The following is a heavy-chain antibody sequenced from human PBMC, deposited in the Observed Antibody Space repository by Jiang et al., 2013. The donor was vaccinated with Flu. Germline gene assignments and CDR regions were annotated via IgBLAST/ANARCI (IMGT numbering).Heavy chain of an antibody. CDR2: ISWNSGSI. Sequence: FTFDDYAMHWVRQAPGKGLEWVSGISWNSGSIGYADSVKGRFTISRDNAKNSLYLQMNSLRAEDTALYYCASYYDSSGYYYVRYFQHWGQGTLVTVSS. CDR3: ASYYDSSGYYYVRYFQH. D-gene: IGHD3-22*01. CDR1: FTFDDYA. J-gene: IGHJ1*01. V-gene: IGHV3-9*01.